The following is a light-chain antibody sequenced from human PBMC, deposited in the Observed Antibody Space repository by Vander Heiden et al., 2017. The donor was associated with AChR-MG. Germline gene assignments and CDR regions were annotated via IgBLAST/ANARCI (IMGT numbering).Light chain of an antibody. CDR3: NSDTSSSTWM. V-gene: IGLV2-14*03. J-gene: IGLJ3*02. Sequence: QSALTQPAPLSGSPGQTHTIPRTGTSTDVAGVNYVSWYQQHPDKAPKLIIYDVSYRPSGVSNRFSGSKSGNTASLTISGLQAEDGADYYCNSDTSSSTWMFGGGTKLTVL. CDR2: DVS. CDR1: STDVAGVNY.